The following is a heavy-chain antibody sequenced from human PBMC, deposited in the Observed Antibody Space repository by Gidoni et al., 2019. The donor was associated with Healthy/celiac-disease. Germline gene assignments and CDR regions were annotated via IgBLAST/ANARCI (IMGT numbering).Heavy chain of an antibody. Sequence: QVQLVQSGAEVKKPGASVKVSCKASGYTFTGYYMHWVRQAPGQGLEWMGWINPNSGGTNYAQKFQGRVTMTRDTSISTAYMELSRLRSDDTAVYYCARDFRDIVVVPAAIESRFYYYYGMDVWGQGTTVTVSS. V-gene: IGHV1-2*02. J-gene: IGHJ6*02. CDR3: ARDFRDIVVVPAAIESRFYYYYGMDV. CDR2: INPNSGGT. D-gene: IGHD2-2*01. CDR1: GYTFTGYY.